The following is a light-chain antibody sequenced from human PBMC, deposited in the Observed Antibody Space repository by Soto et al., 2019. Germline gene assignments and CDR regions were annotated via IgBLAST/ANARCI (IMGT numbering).Light chain of an antibody. Sequence: QSALTQPASVSGSPGQSNTISFTRTSSDIGTYKYGAWFQHHPGKAPKLIIFEVSNRPSGISDRFSGFKSANTAYLTISGVQPEDEADYHCSSYTTIKTVVFGGGTQLTVL. CDR3: SSYTTIKTVV. CDR1: SSDIGTYKY. J-gene: IGLJ2*01. V-gene: IGLV2-14*01. CDR2: EVS.